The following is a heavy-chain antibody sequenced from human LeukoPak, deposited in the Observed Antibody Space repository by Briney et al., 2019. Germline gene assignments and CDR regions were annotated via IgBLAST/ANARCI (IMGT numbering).Heavy chain of an antibody. CDR2: ISSSSSYI. CDR3: AKGSLSGTVVASEYPIDY. J-gene: IGHJ4*02. V-gene: IGHV3-21*04. Sequence: GGSLRLSCAASGFTFSSYSMNWVRQAPGKGLEWVSSISSSSSYIYYADSVKGRFTISRDNSKNTLYLQMNSLRAEDTAVYYCAKGSLSGTVVASEYPIDYWGQGTLVTVSS. CDR1: GFTFSSYS. D-gene: IGHD4-23*01.